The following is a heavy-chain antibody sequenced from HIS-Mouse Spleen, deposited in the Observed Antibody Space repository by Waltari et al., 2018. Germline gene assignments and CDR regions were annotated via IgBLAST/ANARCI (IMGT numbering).Heavy chain of an antibody. CDR3: ARDFNKYSYGVDAFDI. CDR1: GYTFTGYY. CDR2: INPNSGGT. J-gene: IGHJ3*02. V-gene: IGHV1-2*02. Sequence: QVQLVQSGAEVKKPGASVKVSCKASGYTFTGYYMHWVRQAPGQGLEWMGWINPNSGGTNNAQKFQGRVTMTRDTSISTAYMELSRLRSDDTAVYYCARDFNKYSYGVDAFDIWGQGTMVTVSS. D-gene: IGHD5-18*01.